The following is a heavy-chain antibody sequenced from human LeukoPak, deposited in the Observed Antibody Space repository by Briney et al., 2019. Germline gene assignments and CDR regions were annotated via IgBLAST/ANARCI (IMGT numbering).Heavy chain of an antibody. Sequence: GGSLRLSCAASGFTFSSYSMNWVRQVPGKGLEWVSYISSSSVTMYYADSVKGRFTISRDNAKNSLYLQMNRLRAEDTAVYCCARDLYSSSSVYYYYMDVWGKGTTVTVS. D-gene: IGHD6-6*01. CDR1: GFTFSSYS. CDR2: ISSSSVTM. J-gene: IGHJ6*03. V-gene: IGHV3-48*01. CDR3: ARDLYSSSSVYYYYMDV.